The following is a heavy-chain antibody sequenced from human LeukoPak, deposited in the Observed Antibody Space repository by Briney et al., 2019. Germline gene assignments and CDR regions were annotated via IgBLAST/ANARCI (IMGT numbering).Heavy chain of an antibody. D-gene: IGHD6-13*01. CDR1: GFTFTSSA. V-gene: IGHV1-58*02. CDR3: AALDSSSWYSDY. CDR2: IVVGSGNT. Sequence: ASVKVSCKASGFTFTSSAMQWVRQARGQRLEWIGWIVVGSGNTNYAQKFQERVTITRDMSTSTAYMELSSLRSEDTAVYYCAALDSSSWYSDYWGQGTLVTVSS. J-gene: IGHJ4*02.